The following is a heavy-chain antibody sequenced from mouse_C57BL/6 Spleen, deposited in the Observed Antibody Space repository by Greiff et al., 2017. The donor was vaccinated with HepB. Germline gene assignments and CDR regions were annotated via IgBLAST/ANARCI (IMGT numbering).Heavy chain of an antibody. CDR3: TTYGYDYGY. CDR1: GFNIKDDY. CDR2: MDPENGDT. V-gene: IGHV14-4*01. Sequence: EVQLQQSGAELVRPGASVKLSCTASGFNIKDDYMHWVKQRPEKSLEWIGWMDPENGDTEYASKFQGKATITADTSSNTAYLQISSLTSEDTAVYYCTTYGYDYGYWGQGTTLTVSS. D-gene: IGHD2-2*01. J-gene: IGHJ2*01.